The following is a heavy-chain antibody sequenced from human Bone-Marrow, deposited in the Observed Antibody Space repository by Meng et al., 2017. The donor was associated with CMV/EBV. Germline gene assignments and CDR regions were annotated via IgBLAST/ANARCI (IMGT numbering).Heavy chain of an antibody. J-gene: IGHJ4*02. Sequence: GESLKISCAASGFTFSNAWMSWVRQAPGKGLEWVGRIKSKTDGGTTDYAAPVKGRFTISRDDSKNTLYLQMNSLKTEDTAVYYCTTRYCSSTSCFDYWGQGTLVTVSS. V-gene: IGHV3-15*01. CDR2: IKSKTDGGTT. CDR1: GFTFSNAW. CDR3: TTRYCSSTSCFDY. D-gene: IGHD2-2*01.